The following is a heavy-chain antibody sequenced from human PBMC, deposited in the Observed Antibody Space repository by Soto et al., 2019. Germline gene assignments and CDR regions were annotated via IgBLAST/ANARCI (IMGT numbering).Heavy chain of an antibody. CDR3: ARKVPGSTSRPDYWYFDL. D-gene: IGHD3-10*01. Sequence: EVQLLESGGGLVQPGGSLRLSCAGSGFTFINYAMNWVCQAPGKGLEWVSTISGGGDAPFFADSVRGRFTISRDNSKNTVTLQMSNLGVDDTAVYFCARKVPGSTSRPDYWYFDLWGRGTLVTVSS. CDR1: GFTFINYA. CDR2: ISGGGDAP. V-gene: IGHV3-23*01. J-gene: IGHJ2*01.